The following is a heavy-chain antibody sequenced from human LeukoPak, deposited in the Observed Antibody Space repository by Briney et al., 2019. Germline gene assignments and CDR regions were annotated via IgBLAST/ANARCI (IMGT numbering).Heavy chain of an antibody. CDR3: ANHEATLGIFDY. J-gene: IGHJ4*02. CDR2: ISGSGGST. CDR1: GFTFSSYS. V-gene: IGHV3-23*01. Sequence: GGSLRLSCAASGFTFSSYSMNWVRQAPGKGLEGVSGISGSGGSTYYADSVKGRFTISRDNSKNTLYLQMNSLRAEDTAVYYCANHEATLGIFDYWGQGTLVTVSS. D-gene: IGHD5-12*01.